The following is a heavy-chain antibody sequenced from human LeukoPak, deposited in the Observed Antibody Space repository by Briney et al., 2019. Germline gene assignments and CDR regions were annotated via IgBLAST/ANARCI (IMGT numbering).Heavy chain of an antibody. CDR2: IHPGISET. D-gene: IGHD3-10*01. CDR3: ARAFASGSSRIFGY. CDR1: GHIFSNHW. V-gene: IGHV5-51*01. J-gene: IGHJ4*02. Sequence: GESLKISCKGPGHIFSNHWIAWVRQMPGKGLEWMGIIHPGISETKYSPTFQGQVTISADKSISTAYLQWSSLKASDTAMYYCARAFASGSSRIFGYWGQGTLVTVSS.